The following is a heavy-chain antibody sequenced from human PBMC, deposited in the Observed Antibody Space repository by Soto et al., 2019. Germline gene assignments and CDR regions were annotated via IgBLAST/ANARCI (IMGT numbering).Heavy chain of an antibody. CDR2: INHSGST. V-gene: IGHV4-34*01. J-gene: IGHJ4*02. CDR3: ARGGRGSYLAY. CDR1: GGSFSGYY. Sequence: QVQLQQWGAGLLKPSETLSLTCAVYGGSFSGYYWSWIRQPPGKGLEWIGEINHSGSTNYNPSLKSRVTISVDTSKNQFSLKLSSVTAADTAVYYCARGGRGSYLAYWGQGTLVTVSS. D-gene: IGHD1-26*01.